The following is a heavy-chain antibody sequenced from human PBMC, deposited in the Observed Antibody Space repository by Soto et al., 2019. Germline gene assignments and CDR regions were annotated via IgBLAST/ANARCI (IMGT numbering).Heavy chain of an antibody. V-gene: IGHV3-7*01. D-gene: IGHD2-2*02. CDR2: IKQDGSEK. J-gene: IGHJ6*02. Sequence: GGSLRLSCAASGFTFSSYWMSWVRQAPGKGLEWVANIKQDGSEKYYVDSVKGRFTISRDNAKNSLYLQMNSLRAEDTAVYYCARVVVPAAIITSSYYYYGMDVWGQGTTVTVSS. CDR1: GFTFSSYW. CDR3: ARVVVPAAIITSSYYYYGMDV.